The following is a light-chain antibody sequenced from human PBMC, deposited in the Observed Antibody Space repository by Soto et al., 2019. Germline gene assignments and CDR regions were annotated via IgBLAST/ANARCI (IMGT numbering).Light chain of an antibody. Sequence: QSVLTQPPSASGTPGQRVTISCSGSSSNIGSKTVNWYQQLPGTAPKLLFYSNYQRPSGVPDRFSGSKSGTSASLAISGLQSEDEADYYCSAWDASLNGYVFGTGTKVTVL. V-gene: IGLV1-44*01. J-gene: IGLJ1*01. CDR1: SSNIGSKT. CDR3: SAWDASLNGYV. CDR2: SNY.